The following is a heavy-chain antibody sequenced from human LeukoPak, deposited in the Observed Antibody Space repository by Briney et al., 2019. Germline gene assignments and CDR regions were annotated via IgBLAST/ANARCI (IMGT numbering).Heavy chain of an antibody. J-gene: IGHJ4*02. V-gene: IGHV3-74*01. D-gene: IGHD2-21*02. CDR3: ARGATYCGGDCSTPGY. Sequence: PGGSLRLSCAASGFIFSLYCMHWVRQAPGKGPMWVSRICPDGTGISYADSVKARFTTSRDNAKNSLYLQMNSLRAEDTAVYYCARGATYCGGDCSTPGYWGQGTLVTVSS. CDR1: GFIFSLYC. CDR2: ICPDGTGI.